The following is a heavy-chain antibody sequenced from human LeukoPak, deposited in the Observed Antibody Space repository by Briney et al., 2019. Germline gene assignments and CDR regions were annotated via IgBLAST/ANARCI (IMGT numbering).Heavy chain of an antibody. CDR1: GFTFSDYG. Sequence: GGSLRLSCAASGFTFSDYGMHWVRQAPGKGLEWVALISYDGSDKYYADSVKGRFTISRDTSKNTLHLQMDSLRVEDTAMYYCARYYGSGSLDYWGQGTLVTVSS. J-gene: IGHJ4*02. CDR2: ISYDGSDK. V-gene: IGHV3-30*03. D-gene: IGHD3-10*01. CDR3: ARYYGSGSLDY.